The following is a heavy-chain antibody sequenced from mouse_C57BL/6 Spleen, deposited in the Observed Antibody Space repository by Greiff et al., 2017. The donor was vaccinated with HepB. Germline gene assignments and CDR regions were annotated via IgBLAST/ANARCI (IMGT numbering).Heavy chain of an antibody. CDR2: ISDGGSYT. CDR3: ARDYGSSPLAMDY. Sequence: EVQVVESGGGLVKPGGSLKLSCAASGFTFSSYAMSWVRQTPEKRLEWVATISDGGSYTYYPDNVKGRFTISRDNAKNNLYLQMSHLKSEDTAMYYCARDYGSSPLAMDYWGQGTSVTVSS. V-gene: IGHV5-4*01. J-gene: IGHJ4*01. D-gene: IGHD1-1*01. CDR1: GFTFSSYA.